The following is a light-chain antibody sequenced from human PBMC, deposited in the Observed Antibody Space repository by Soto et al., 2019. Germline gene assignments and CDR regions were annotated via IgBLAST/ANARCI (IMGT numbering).Light chain of an antibody. CDR2: GAS. Sequence: EIVITQSPATLSVSPGERATLSCRASQSVSSNLAWYQQKPGQAPRLLIYGASTRATGIPARFSGSGSGTEFTLTISSLQSEDFAVYYCQQYNNLPLTFGGGTKVEIK. J-gene: IGKJ4*01. CDR3: QQYNNLPLT. CDR1: QSVSSN. V-gene: IGKV3-15*01.